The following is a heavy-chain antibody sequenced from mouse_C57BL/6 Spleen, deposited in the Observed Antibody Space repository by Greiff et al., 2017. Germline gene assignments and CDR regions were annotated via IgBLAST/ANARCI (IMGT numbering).Heavy chain of an antibody. D-gene: IGHD2-3*01. CDR1: GYTFTDYY. V-gene: IGHV1-26*01. Sequence: VQLKQSGPELVKPGASVKISCKASGYTFTDYYMNWVKQSHGKSLEWIGDINPNNGGTSYNQKFKGKATLTVDKSSSTAYMELRSLTSEDSAVYYCARREGWLLRGYFDYWGQGTTLTVSS. CDR2: INPNNGGT. J-gene: IGHJ2*01. CDR3: ARREGWLLRGYFDY.